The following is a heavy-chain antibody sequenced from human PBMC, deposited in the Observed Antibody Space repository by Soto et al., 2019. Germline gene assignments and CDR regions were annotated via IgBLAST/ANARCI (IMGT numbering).Heavy chain of an antibody. CDR2: LIPILGIA. D-gene: IGHD6-19*01. V-gene: IGHV1-69*02. Sequence: QVQLVQSGAEVKKPGSSVKVSCKASGGTFSSYTISWVRQAPGQGLEWMGRLIPILGIANYAQKFQGRVTITADKSTSTAYMELRSLRSEDTAVYYGARSRPAEYSSGGTRYFDLWGRGTLVNGSS. CDR1: GGTFSSYT. J-gene: IGHJ2*01. CDR3: ARSRPAEYSSGGTRYFDL.